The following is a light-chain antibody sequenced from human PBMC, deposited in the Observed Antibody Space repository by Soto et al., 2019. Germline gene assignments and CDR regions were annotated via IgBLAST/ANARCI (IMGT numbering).Light chain of an antibody. Sequence: DVQMTQSPSSLSAFVGDRVTITCRASQGIAPYLDWFQQKPGKVPKLLIYATSTLQSGVPSRFSGSGSGTDFTLTISSLQPEDVGTYSCQKYNSDPLTFGGGTKVEIK. CDR1: QGIAPY. CDR3: QKYNSDPLT. V-gene: IGKV1-27*01. J-gene: IGKJ4*01. CDR2: ATS.